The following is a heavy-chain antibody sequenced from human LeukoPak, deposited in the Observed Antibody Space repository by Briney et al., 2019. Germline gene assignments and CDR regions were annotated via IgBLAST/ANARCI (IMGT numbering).Heavy chain of an antibody. Sequence: ASVKVSCKAFGYTFTGYYMHWVRQAPGQGLEWMGWINPNSGGTNYAQKFQGRVTMTRDTSISTAYMELSRLRSDDTAVYYCARGGRYYYDSSGPIDYWGQGTLVTVSS. CDR1: GYTFTGYY. D-gene: IGHD3-22*01. V-gene: IGHV1-2*02. CDR2: INPNSGGT. J-gene: IGHJ4*02. CDR3: ARGGRYYYDSSGPIDY.